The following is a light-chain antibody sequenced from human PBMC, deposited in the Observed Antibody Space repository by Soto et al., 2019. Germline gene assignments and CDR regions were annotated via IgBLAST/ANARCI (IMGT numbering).Light chain of an antibody. CDR2: GAS. Sequence: EIVMTQSPATLSVSPGERATLSCRASQSVSSNLAWYQQKPGQAPRLLIYGASTRATGIPARFSGSGSGTECTLTISSLKSEDFALYYCQQYNNWPPWTFGQGTKVEIK. J-gene: IGKJ1*01. V-gene: IGKV3-15*01. CDR1: QSVSSN. CDR3: QQYNNWPPWT.